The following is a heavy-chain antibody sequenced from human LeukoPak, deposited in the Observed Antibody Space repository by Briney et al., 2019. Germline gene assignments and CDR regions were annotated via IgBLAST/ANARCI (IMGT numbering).Heavy chain of an antibody. CDR2: INPNSGGT. Sequence: ASVKVSCKASGYTVTGYYIHWVRQPPGQGLGWMGWINPNSGGTNFAQKFQGRVTMTRDTSISTAYMELSRLRSDDTAVFYCARTHYDSSAYYSPAGYWGQGTLVTVSS. CDR3: ARTHYDSSAYYSPAGY. CDR1: GYTVTGYY. D-gene: IGHD3-22*01. V-gene: IGHV1-2*02. J-gene: IGHJ4*02.